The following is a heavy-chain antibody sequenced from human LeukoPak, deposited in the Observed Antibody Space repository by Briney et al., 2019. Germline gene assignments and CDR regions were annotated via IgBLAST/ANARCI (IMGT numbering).Heavy chain of an antibody. D-gene: IGHD3-10*01. CDR2: IFYSWST. J-gene: IGHJ6*03. V-gene: IGHV4-39*01. CDR3: ARRTRGGGEPYYYYYMDV. CDR1: GGSISSDSYS. Sequence: SETLSLTCTVSGGSISSDSYSWGWIRQPPGRGLEWIGNIFYSWSTYYNPSLKSRVTISVDTSNNQFSLKLSSVTAADTAVYYCARRTRGGGEPYYYYYMDVWGKGTTVTVS.